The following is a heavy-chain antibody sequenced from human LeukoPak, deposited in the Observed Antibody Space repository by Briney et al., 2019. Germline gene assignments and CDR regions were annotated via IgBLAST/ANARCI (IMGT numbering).Heavy chain of an antibody. V-gene: IGHV3-30*03. Sequence: GSLRLSCAASGFTFSNYGIHWVRQAPGKGLEWVAVISHDGSNKYYGDSVKGRFTISRDNAKNSLYLQMNSLRAEDTAVYYCARDAFDIWGQGTMVTVSS. J-gene: IGHJ3*02. CDR3: ARDAFDI. CDR2: ISHDGSNK. CDR1: GFTFSNYG.